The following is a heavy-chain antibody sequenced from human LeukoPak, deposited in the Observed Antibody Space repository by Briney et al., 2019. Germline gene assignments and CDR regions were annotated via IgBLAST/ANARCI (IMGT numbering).Heavy chain of an antibody. CDR2: ISAYNGNT. D-gene: IGHD3-9*01. CDR3: ARGPYDILTGYYPYYSDY. J-gene: IGHJ4*02. CDR1: GYTFTSYG. V-gene: IGHV1-18*01. Sequence: ASVKVSCKASGYTFTSYGISWVRQAPGQGLEWMGWISAYNGNTNYAQKLQGRVTMTTDTSTSTAYMELRSLRSDDTAVYYCARGPYDILTGYYPYYSDYWGQGTLVTVSS.